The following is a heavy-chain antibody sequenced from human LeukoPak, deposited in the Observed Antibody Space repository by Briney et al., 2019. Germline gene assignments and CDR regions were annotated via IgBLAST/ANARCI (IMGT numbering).Heavy chain of an antibody. J-gene: IGHJ4*02. CDR3: ASTPHDYGDYGTFDY. V-gene: IGHV4-34*01. CDR1: GGSFSGYY. CDR2: INHSGST. Sequence: SETLSLTCAVYGGSFSGYYWSWIRQPPGKGLEWIGEINHSGSTNYNPSLKSRATISVDTSKNQFSLKLSSVTAADTAVYYCASTPHDYGDYGTFDYWGQGTLVTVSS. D-gene: IGHD4-17*01.